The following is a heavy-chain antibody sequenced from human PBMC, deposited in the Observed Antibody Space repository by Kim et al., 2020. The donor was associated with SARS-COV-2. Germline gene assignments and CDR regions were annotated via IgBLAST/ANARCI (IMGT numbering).Heavy chain of an antibody. CDR3: ARDMLLFSYFDY. D-gene: IGHD3-10*02. CDR1: GFTFSSYG. Sequence: GGSLRLSCAASGFTFSSYGMHWVRQAPGKGLEWVAVIWYDGSNKYYADSVKGRFTISRDNSKNTLYLQMNSLRAEDTAVYYCARDMLLFSYFDYWGQGTLVTVSS. J-gene: IGHJ4*02. V-gene: IGHV3-33*01. CDR2: IWYDGSNK.